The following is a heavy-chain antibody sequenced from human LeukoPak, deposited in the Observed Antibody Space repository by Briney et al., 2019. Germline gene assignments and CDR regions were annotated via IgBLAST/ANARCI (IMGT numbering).Heavy chain of an antibody. CDR1: GFTLSSYE. J-gene: IGHJ4*02. D-gene: IGHD4/OR15-4a*01. CDR2: ISSSATTI. Sequence: GGSLRLSCAASGFTLSSYEMNWARQAPGKGLEWVSYISSSATTIYYADSVKGRFTISRDNAKNSLYLQMNSLRAEDTAVYYCARGGMVPDWGQGTLVTVSS. V-gene: IGHV3-48*03. CDR3: ARGGMVPD.